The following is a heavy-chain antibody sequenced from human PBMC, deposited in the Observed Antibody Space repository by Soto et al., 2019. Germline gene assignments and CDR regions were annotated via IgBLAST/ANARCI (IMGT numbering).Heavy chain of an antibody. J-gene: IGHJ4*02. CDR2: IYFRGST. D-gene: IGHD3-3*01. Sequence: PSETLSLTCSVSGGSINSTSYYFVWIRQPPWNGLEWIGIIYFRGSTYYNPSLKSLFTISVDTSKNQFSLKLSSVTAADTAVYYCARVLRFLGWPNDPNCFDHWGQGTLVTVSS. V-gene: IGHV4-39*01. CDR1: GGSINSTSYY. CDR3: ARVLRFLGWPNDPNCFDH.